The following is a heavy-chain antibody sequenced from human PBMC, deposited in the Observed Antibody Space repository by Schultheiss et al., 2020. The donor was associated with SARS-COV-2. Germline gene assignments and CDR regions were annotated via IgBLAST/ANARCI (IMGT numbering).Heavy chain of an antibody. CDR2: ISSSGSTI. CDR1: GFTFSSYE. Sequence: GGSLRLSCAASGFTFSSYEMNWVRQAPGKGLEWVSYISSSGSTIYYADSVKGRFTISRDNAKNSLYLQMNSLRAEDTAVYYCARNAARLITRAQFDYWGQGTLGTVSS. J-gene: IGHJ4*02. CDR3: ARNAARLITRAQFDY. V-gene: IGHV3-48*03. D-gene: IGHD6-6*01.